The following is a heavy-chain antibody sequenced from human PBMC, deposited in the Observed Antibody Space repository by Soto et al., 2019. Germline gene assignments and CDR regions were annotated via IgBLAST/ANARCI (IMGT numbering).Heavy chain of an antibody. CDR2: INPNSGGT. V-gene: IGHV1-2*02. CDR1: GYTFTGYY. J-gene: IGHJ1*01. CDR3: ARETGHHLDAQYFQH. Sequence: SVKVSCKPSGYTFTGYYMHWVRQAPGQGLEWMGWINPNSGGTTYAQKFQGRVTMTRDTTISTAYMELSRLISDDTAVYYCARETGHHLDAQYFQHWGQGTLVTVSS. D-gene: IGHD1-1*01.